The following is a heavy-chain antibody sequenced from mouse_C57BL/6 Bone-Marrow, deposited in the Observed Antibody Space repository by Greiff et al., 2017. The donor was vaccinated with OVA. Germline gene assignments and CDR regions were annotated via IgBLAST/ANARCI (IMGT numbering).Heavy chain of an antibody. V-gene: IGHV2-9-1*01. Sequence: VQRVESGPGLVAPSQSLSITCTVSGFSLTSYAISWVRQPPGKGLEWLGVIWTGGGTNYNSALKSRLSISKDNSKSQVFLEMNSLQTDDTARYYCAREVYYYGSSWYFDVWGTGTTVTVSS. J-gene: IGHJ1*03. CDR3: AREVYYYGSSWYFDV. CDR2: IWTGGGT. CDR1: GFSLTSYA. D-gene: IGHD1-1*01.